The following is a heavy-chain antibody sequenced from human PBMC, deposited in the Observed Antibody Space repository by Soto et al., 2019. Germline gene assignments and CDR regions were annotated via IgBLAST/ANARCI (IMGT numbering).Heavy chain of an antibody. CDR3: GRGRSGQLVVFY. CDR2: IGPASGDT. CDR1: GYTFTGHY. Sequence: ASVKVSCKASGYTFTGHYIHWVRQAPGQGPEWMGEIGPASGDTRYAQKFQGRVTMTRDTSITTVYMELNNLSPDDTSVYYCGRGRSGQLVVFYWGQGTPVTVAS. J-gene: IGHJ4*02. D-gene: IGHD3-10*01. V-gene: IGHV1-2*02.